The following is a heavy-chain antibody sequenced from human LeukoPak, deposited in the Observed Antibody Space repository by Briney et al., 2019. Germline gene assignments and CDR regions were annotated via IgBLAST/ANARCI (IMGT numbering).Heavy chain of an antibody. Sequence: PSETLSLTCTVSGGPISSYYWSWIRQPPGKGLEWIGYIYYSGSANYNPSLKSRITISVDTSKNKFSLRLRSVTAADTAIYYCARRTGSYFGQFDSWGQGTLVTVSS. CDR1: GGPISSYY. CDR3: ARRTGSYFGQFDS. V-gene: IGHV4-59*01. J-gene: IGHJ4*02. CDR2: IYYSGSA. D-gene: IGHD3-10*01.